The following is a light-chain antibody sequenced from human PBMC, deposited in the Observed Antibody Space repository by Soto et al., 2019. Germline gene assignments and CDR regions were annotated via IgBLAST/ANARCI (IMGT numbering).Light chain of an antibody. CDR3: HQCYSAPQT. CDR2: DAS. Sequence: EVVLTQSPATLSLSPGERANLSCRTSQSVSRTLAWYQQKSGQAPRLLIYDASNRATGIPSRFSGSGSGTDFTITISRLEPEDFADYYCHQCYSAPQTFGEGTKVEIK. V-gene: IGKV3-11*01. J-gene: IGKJ4*01. CDR1: QSVSRT.